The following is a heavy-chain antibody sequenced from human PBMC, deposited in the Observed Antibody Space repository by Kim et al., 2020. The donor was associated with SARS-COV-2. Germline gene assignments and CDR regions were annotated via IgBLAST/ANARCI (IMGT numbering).Heavy chain of an antibody. V-gene: IGHV6-1*01. J-gene: IGHJ3*02. D-gene: IGHD5-12*01. Sequence: SQTLSLTCAISGDSVSSNSAAWNWIRQSPSRGLEWLGRTYYRSKWYNDYAVSVKSRITINPDTSKNQFSLQLNSVTPEDTAVYYCARDVPLGKWLRWSQSNRYVNDAFDIWGQGTMVTVSS. CDR1: GDSVSSNSAA. CDR3: ARDVPLGKWLRWSQSNRYVNDAFDI. CDR2: TYYRSKWYN.